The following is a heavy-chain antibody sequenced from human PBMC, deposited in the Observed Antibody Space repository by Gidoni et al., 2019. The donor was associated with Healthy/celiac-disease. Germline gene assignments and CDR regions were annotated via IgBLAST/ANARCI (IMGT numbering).Heavy chain of an antibody. CDR1: GYTFTSYA. J-gene: IGHJ4*02. CDR2: INAGNGNT. CDR3: ARGGVLLWFRELTLGDY. V-gene: IGHV1-3*01. D-gene: IGHD3-10*01. Sequence: QVQLVQSGAEVKKPGASVKVSCTASGYTFTSYAMHWVRQAPGQRLEWMGWINAGNGNTKDSQKFQGRVTITRDTSASTAYMELSSLRSEDTAVYYCARGGVLLWFRELTLGDYWGQGTLVTVSS.